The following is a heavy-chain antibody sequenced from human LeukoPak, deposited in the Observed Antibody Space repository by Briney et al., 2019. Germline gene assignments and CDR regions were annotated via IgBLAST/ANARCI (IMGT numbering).Heavy chain of an antibody. V-gene: IGHV3-23*01. CDR1: GFTFSRSA. D-gene: IGHD5-18*01. CDR2: ISADAATT. Sequence: GGSLRLSCAASGFTFSRSAMTWVRQAPGKGLEWVSVISADAATTYYADSVKGRFTISRDNSKNTLYLQMNSLRAEDTALYYCALHRDTAEVNPLGYWGQGTLVTVSS. J-gene: IGHJ4*02. CDR3: ALHRDTAEVNPLGY.